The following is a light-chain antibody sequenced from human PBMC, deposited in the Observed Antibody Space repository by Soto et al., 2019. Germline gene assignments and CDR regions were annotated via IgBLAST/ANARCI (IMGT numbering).Light chain of an antibody. CDR2: AAS. CDR1: QPIGNY. Sequence: KMTQSPSSLSASVGDRVTIAFRASQPIGNYLKLYQQKPGEAPKVLIFAASSLRSGVPSRFSGSGYGTDFTLTINNLHPEDSATYYCQQTHAVPLTFGQGTRLEI. J-gene: IGKJ5*01. CDR3: QQTHAVPLT. V-gene: IGKV1-39*01.